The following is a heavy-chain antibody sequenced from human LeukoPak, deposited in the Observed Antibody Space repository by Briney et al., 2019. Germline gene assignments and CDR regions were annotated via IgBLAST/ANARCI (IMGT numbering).Heavy chain of an antibody. V-gene: IGHV4-59*01. Sequence: PSETLSLTCTVSGGSISSYYWSWIRQPPGKGLEWIGYIYYSGSTNYNPSLKSRVTISVDTSKNQFSLKLSSVTAADTAVYYCARDAYYYDSSTPVWGQGTMVTVSS. CDR3: ARDAYYYDSSTPV. J-gene: IGHJ3*01. CDR2: IYYSGST. D-gene: IGHD3-22*01. CDR1: GGSISSYY.